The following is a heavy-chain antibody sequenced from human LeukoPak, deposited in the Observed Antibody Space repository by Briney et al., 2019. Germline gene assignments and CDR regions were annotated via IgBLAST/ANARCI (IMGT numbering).Heavy chain of an antibody. CDR3: ARHLSGITGYTYGRGIDY. Sequence: SGRSLRLSCAASGFTFDDYAMHWVRQAPGKGLEWVSGISWNSGSIGYADSVKGRFTISRDNAKNSLYLQMNSLRAEDTAVYYCARHLSGITGYTYGRGIDYWGRGTLVTVSS. CDR1: GFTFDDYA. J-gene: IGHJ4*02. CDR2: ISWNSGSI. D-gene: IGHD5-18*01. V-gene: IGHV3-9*01.